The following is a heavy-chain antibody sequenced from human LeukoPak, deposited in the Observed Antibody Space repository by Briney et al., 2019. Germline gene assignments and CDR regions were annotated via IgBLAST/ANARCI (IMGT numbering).Heavy chain of an antibody. CDR2: ISSSSSYI. V-gene: IGHV3-21*01. CDR1: GLTFSSYS. CDR3: TYYDSFYGMDV. Sequence: PGGSLGLSCAASGLTFSSYSMNWVRQAPGKGLEWVSSISSSSSYIYYADSVKGRFTISRDNAKNSLYLQMNSLRAEDTAVYYCTYYDSFYGMDVWGQGTTVTVSS. J-gene: IGHJ6*02.